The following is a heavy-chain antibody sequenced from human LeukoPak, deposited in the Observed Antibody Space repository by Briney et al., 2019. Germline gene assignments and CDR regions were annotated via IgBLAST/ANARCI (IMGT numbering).Heavy chain of an antibody. D-gene: IGHD3-22*01. V-gene: IGHV1-24*01. CDR3: ATKTGYYYDSSGYYYFDY. CDR2: FDPEDGET. CDR1: GYTLTELS. J-gene: IGHJ4*02. Sequence: ASVKVSCKVSGYTLTELSMHWVRQAPGKGLEWMGGFDPEDGETIYAQKFQGRVTMTEDTSTDTAYMELSSLRSEDTAVYYCATKTGYYYDSSGYYYFDYWGQGTLVTVSS.